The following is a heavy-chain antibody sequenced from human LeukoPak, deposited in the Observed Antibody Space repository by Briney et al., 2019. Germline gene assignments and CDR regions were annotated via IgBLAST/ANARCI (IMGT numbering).Heavy chain of an antibody. CDR3: AKKSPYGGADY. V-gene: IGHV3-23*01. Sequence: PGESLRLSCAASGFTFSSSAMSWVRQAPGKGLEWVSAISGNGAGTYYADSVKGRFTISRDNSKNTLYLQINSLRAEDTAVYYCAKKSPYGGADYWGQGTLVTVSS. CDR2: ISGNGAGT. D-gene: IGHD4/OR15-4a*01. CDR1: GFTFSSSA. J-gene: IGHJ4*02.